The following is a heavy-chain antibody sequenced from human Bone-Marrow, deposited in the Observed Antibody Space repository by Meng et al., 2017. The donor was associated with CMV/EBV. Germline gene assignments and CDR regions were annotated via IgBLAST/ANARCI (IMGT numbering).Heavy chain of an antibody. Sequence: GESLKISCAASGFTFSSYSMNWVRPAPGKGLEWVSSISSSSSYIYYADSVKGRFTISRDNAKNSLYLQMNSLRAEDTAVYYCARPYCSSTSCPPGAYYYYYGMDVWGQGTTVTVSS. CDR1: GFTFSSYS. V-gene: IGHV3-21*01. CDR2: ISSSSSYI. CDR3: ARPYCSSTSCPPGAYYYYYGMDV. J-gene: IGHJ6*02. D-gene: IGHD2-2*01.